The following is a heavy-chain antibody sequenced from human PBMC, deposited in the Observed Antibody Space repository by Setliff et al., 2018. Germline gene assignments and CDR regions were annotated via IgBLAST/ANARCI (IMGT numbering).Heavy chain of an antibody. Sequence: SETLSLTCTVSGGSISGYFWGWIRQPPGKGLEWIGRIYYNGNTYYNASLKSRLTISVDTSKSQFPLRLNSVTAADTAVYYCARTGTKRYFDYWGQGALVTVSS. V-gene: IGHV4-39*01. CDR2: IYYNGNT. CDR1: GGSISGYF. CDR3: ARTGTKRYFDY. J-gene: IGHJ4*02. D-gene: IGHD1-1*01.